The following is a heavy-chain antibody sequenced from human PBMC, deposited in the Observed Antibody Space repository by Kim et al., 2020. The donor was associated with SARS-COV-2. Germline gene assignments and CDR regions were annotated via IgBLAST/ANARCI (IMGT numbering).Heavy chain of an antibody. CDR3: AREQWVLLWFGELLNSYYGMDV. D-gene: IGHD3-10*01. CDR2: INPSGGST. J-gene: IGHJ6*02. Sequence: ASVKVSCKASGYTFTSYYMHWVRQAPGQGLEWMGIINPSGGSTSYAQKFQGRVTMTRDTSTSTVYMELSSLRSEDTAVYYCAREQWVLLWFGELLNSYYGMDVWGQGTTVTVSS. CDR1: GYTFTSYY. V-gene: IGHV1-46*01.